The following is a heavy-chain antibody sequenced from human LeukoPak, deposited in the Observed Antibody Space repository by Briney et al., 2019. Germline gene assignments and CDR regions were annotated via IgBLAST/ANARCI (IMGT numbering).Heavy chain of an antibody. J-gene: IGHJ4*02. CDR2: IKPSNGDT. Sequence: ASVKVSCMASGYNFSGHYMHWVRQAPGQGLEWMGWIKPSNGDTKYAQNFQGRVTMTRDTSISTAYMELSSLRSDDTAVYYCASPPLSSAMYYAHWGQGTLVTVSS. V-gene: IGHV1-2*02. D-gene: IGHD1-26*01. CDR1: GYNFSGHY. CDR3: ASPPLSSAMYYAH.